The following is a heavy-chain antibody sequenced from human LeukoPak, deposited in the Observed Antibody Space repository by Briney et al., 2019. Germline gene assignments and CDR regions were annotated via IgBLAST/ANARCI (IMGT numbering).Heavy chain of an antibody. CDR2: IMPLFGTA. V-gene: IGHV1-69*05. CDR3: ARDVHGDYGSGWFDP. Sequence: SVKVSCKASGGTFISYAISWVRQAPGQGLEWLGGIMPLFGTAGYAQKFQGRVTITKDEATRTVYLELTSLTSDDTAVYYCARDVHGDYGSGWFDPWGQGTLVSVSS. D-gene: IGHD4-17*01. J-gene: IGHJ5*02. CDR1: GGTFISYA.